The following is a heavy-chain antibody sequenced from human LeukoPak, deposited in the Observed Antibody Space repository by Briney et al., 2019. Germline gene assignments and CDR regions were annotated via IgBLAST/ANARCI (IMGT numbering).Heavy chain of an antibody. D-gene: IGHD3-22*01. CDR1: GFTFSNYA. CDR2: ISGSGGST. CDR3: ARESYDSSGYYYGGGFDY. V-gene: IGHV3-23*01. Sequence: PGGSLRLSCAASGFTFSNYAMNWVRQAPGKGPEWVSAISGSGGSTYYADSVKGRFTISRDNSKNTLYLQMNSLRAEDTAVYYCARESYDSSGYYYGGGFDYWGQGTLVTVSS. J-gene: IGHJ4*02.